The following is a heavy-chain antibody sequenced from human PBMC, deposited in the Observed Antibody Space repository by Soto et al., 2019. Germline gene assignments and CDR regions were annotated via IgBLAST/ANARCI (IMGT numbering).Heavy chain of an antibody. CDR3: ARASRGPYSSGYLDS. D-gene: IGHD6-19*01. CDR1: GYSISSGYY. CDR2: IYHSGST. J-gene: IGHJ4*02. Sequence: SETLSLTCAVSGYSISSGYYWGWIRQPPGKGLEWIGSIYHSGSTYYNPSLKSRVTISVDTSKNQFSLRLSSVTAADTAVYYCARASRGPYSSGYLDSWGQGXLVTVPS. V-gene: IGHV4-38-2*01.